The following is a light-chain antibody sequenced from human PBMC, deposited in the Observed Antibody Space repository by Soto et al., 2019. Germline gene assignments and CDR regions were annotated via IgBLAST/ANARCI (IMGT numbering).Light chain of an antibody. V-gene: IGLV1-40*01. CDR1: SSNIGAGYD. J-gene: IGLJ3*02. CDR2: GNS. Sequence: QSVLTQPPSVSGAPGQRVTISCTGSSSNIGAGYDVHWYQQLPGTAPKLLIYGNSARPSGVPDRFSGSQSGTSASLAITGLQAEDEADYYCQSYDSSLSGSVFGGGTQLTVL. CDR3: QSYDSSLSGSV.